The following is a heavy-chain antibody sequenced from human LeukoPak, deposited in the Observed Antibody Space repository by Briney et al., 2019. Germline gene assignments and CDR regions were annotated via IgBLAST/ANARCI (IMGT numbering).Heavy chain of an antibody. CDR2: ISSSSNYI. D-gene: IGHD6-19*01. CDR1: GYTFSDNS. V-gene: IGHV3-21*01. CDR3: AREPSGWYLDY. Sequence: PGGSLRLSCVGSGYTFSDNSINWVRQAPGKGLEWVSYISSSSNYIYYADSVKGRFTISRDNAKNSVYLQMNSLRAEDTAVYYCAREPSGWYLDYWGQGTLVTVSS. J-gene: IGHJ4*02.